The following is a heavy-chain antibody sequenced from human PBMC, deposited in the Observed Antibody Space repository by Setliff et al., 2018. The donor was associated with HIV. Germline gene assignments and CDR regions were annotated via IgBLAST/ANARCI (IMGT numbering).Heavy chain of an antibody. J-gene: IGHJ4*02. CDR3: AKDNTWIPNGFDY. CDR1: GFTFNNYA. Sequence: GGSVRLSCAASGFTFNNYAMSWVRQAPGKGLEWVSALSTSGDSTYYADSVKGRFTISRDNSKNTLYLQMNSLRAEDTAVYYCAKDNTWIPNGFDYWGQGTLVTVSS. CDR2: LSTSGDST. D-gene: IGHD5-18*01. V-gene: IGHV3-23*01.